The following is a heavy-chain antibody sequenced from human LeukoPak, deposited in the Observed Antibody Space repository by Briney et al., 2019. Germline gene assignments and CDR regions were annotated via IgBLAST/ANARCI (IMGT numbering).Heavy chain of an antibody. CDR2: IFISGST. J-gene: IGHJ4*02. CDR1: GGSIRGYY. V-gene: IGHV4-4*07. Sequence: SETLSLTCTVSGGSIRGYYWSWVRQPAGKRLEWIGRIFISGSTNYNPSLKSRVTMSVDMSKNQFSLKVSSVSAADTAVYYCARDGYGGSVWGQGSLVTVSS. CDR3: ARDGYGGSV. D-gene: IGHD2-15*01.